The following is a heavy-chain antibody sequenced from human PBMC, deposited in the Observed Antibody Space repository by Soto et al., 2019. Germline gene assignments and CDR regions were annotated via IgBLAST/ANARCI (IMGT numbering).Heavy chain of an antibody. D-gene: IGHD5-12*01. V-gene: IGHV1-8*01. Sequence: QVQLVQSGAEVKKPGASVKVSCKASGYTFISYDINWVRQATGQGLEWMGWMNPNTGDTGYAQKFQGRVTMTRNTSINTANLQLNSLRSDDTAVYFCARGDGYNFDYWGQGTLVTVSS. J-gene: IGHJ4*02. CDR3: ARGDGYNFDY. CDR1: GYTFISYD. CDR2: MNPNTGDT.